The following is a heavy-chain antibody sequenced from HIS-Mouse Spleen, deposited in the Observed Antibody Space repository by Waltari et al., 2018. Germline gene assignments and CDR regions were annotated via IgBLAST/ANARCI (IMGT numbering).Heavy chain of an antibody. CDR3: ARDPTFDAFDI. V-gene: IGHV1-2*02. CDR2: INPNSGGP. J-gene: IGHJ3*02. Sequence: QVQLVQSWAEVKKPGASVKVSCKASGYTFTGYYMHWVRQAPGQGLEWMGWINPNSGGPKYAQKFQGRVTMTRDTSISTAYMELSRLRSDDTAVYYCARDPTFDAFDIWGQGTMVTVSS. CDR1: GYTFTGYY.